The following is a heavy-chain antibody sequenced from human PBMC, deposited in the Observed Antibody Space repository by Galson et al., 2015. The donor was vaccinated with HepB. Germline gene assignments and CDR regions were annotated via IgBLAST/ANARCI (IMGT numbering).Heavy chain of an antibody. J-gene: IGHJ4*02. CDR1: GFTFSSYG. Sequence: SLRLSCAASGFTFSSYGMHWVRQAPGKGLEWVAVISYDGSNKYYADSVKGRFTISRDNSKNTLYLQMNSLRAEDTAVYYCAKDRGSEHPGGMAGVDYWGQGTLVTVSS. CDR2: ISYDGSNK. CDR3: AKDRGSEHPGGMAGVDY. V-gene: IGHV3-30*18. D-gene: IGHD3-10*01.